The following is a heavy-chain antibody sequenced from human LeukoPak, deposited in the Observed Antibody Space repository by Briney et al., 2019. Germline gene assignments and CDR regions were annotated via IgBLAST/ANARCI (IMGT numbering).Heavy chain of an antibody. V-gene: IGHV4-59*08. CDR3: ARQLRGEAVAGHLQPFDY. CDR1: GGSISSYY. D-gene: IGHD6-19*01. J-gene: IGHJ4*02. CDR2: IYYSGST. Sequence: PSETLSPTCTVSGGSISSYYWNWIRQPPGKGLEWIGYIYYSGSTNYNPSLKSRVTISVDTSKNQFSLKLSSVTAADTAVYFCARQLRGEAVAGHLQPFDYWGQGTLVTVSS.